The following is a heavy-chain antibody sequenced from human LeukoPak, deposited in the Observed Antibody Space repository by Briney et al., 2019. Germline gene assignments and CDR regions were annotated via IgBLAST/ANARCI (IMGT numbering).Heavy chain of an antibody. D-gene: IGHD6-13*01. CDR2: IYSGGST. CDR1: EFSVGSNY. J-gene: IGHJ4*02. CDR3: ARLFSSSWYSNYFDY. Sequence: GGSLRLSCAASEFSVGSNYMTWVRQAPGKGLEWVSLIYSGGSTYYADSVKGRFTISRDNAKNSLYLQMNSLRAEDTAVCYCARLFSSSWYSNYFDYWGQGILVTVSS. V-gene: IGHV3-66*04.